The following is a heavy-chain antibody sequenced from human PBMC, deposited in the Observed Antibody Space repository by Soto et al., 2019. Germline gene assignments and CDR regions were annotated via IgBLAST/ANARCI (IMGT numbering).Heavy chain of an antibody. Sequence: QVELVESGGGVVQPGRSLRLPCAASGFTFSNYAMHWVRQAPGKGLEWVAVTSHDGTKKYYADSVKGRYTSSRDNSKNTLYLQRNSLRTEDTAVYYCARDLPISGGGDCPTNWFDPWGQGTLVTVFS. CDR3: ARDLPISGGGDCPTNWFDP. J-gene: IGHJ5*02. D-gene: IGHD2-21*02. CDR1: GFTFSNYA. CDR2: TSHDGTKK. V-gene: IGHV3-30-3*01.